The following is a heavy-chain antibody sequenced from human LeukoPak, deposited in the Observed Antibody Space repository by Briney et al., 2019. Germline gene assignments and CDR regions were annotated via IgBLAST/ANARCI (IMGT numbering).Heavy chain of an antibody. J-gene: IGHJ4*02. D-gene: IGHD6-19*01. CDR1: GFTLSSYA. V-gene: IGHV3-30-3*01. Sequence: GGSLRLSCAASGFTLSSYAMHWARHAPGKGVEGVGVISYDGSNKYYADSVKGRFTITRDNSKTTLYLQMNRPRAVGKCVYCCARGGISVAGNFAYRGQGTLVTVSS. CDR2: ISYDGSNK. CDR3: ARGGISVAGNFAY.